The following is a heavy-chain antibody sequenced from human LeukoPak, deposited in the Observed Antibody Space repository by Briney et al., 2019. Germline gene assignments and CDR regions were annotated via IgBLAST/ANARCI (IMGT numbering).Heavy chain of an antibody. J-gene: IGHJ4*02. V-gene: IGHV3-23*01. CDR2: ISGSGGIT. D-gene: IGHD3-10*01. CDR1: GFAFSSYA. CDR3: AKDYGDGSGSYYYFEY. Sequence: GGSLRLSCAASGFAFSSYAMSWVRQAPGKGLEWVSGISGSGGITYYADSVRGRFTISRDNSKNTLYLQMNSLRVEDTAVYYCAKDYGDGSGSYYYFEYWGQGTLVAVSS.